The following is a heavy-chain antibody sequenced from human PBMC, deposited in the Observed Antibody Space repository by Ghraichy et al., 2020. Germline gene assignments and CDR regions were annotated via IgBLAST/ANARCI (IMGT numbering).Heavy chain of an antibody. CDR1: GGSISSSSYY. CDR3: ARPKHGSYYGAGWFDP. Sequence: SETLSLTCTVPGGSISSSSYYWGWIRQPPGKGLEWIGSIYYSGSTYYNPSLKSRVTISVDTSKNQFSLKLSSVTAADTAVYYCARPKHGSYYGAGWFDPWGQGTLVTVSS. D-gene: IGHD1-26*01. CDR2: IYYSGST. J-gene: IGHJ5*02. V-gene: IGHV4-39*01.